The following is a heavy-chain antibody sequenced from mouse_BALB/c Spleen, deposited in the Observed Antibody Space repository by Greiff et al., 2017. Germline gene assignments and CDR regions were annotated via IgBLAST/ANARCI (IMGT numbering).Heavy chain of an antibody. J-gene: IGHJ2*01. D-gene: IGHD1-1*01. V-gene: IGHV14-3*02. Sequence: VQLQQSGAELVKPGASVKLSCTASGFNIKDTYMQWVKQRPEQGLEWIGRIDPANGNTKYDPKFQGKATITADTSSNPAYLQLSSLTSEDTAVYYCARYNYGSSFDYWGQGTTLTVSS. CDR3: ARYNYGSSFDY. CDR1: GFNIKDTY. CDR2: IDPANGNT.